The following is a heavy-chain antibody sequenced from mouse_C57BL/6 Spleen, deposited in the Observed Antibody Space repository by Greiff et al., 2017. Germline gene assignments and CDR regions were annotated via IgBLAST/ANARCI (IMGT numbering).Heavy chain of an antibody. CDR2: IDPSDSYT. D-gene: IGHD2-1*01. Sequence: QVQLQQPGAELVMPGASVKLSCKASGYTFTSYWMHWVKQRPGQGLELIGEIDPSDSYTNYNQKFKSKSTLTVDKSSSTAYLQLCSLTSEDSAVYYCARQGFGNYVGFAYCGQGSLCTVSA. CDR3: ARQGFGNYVGFAY. V-gene: IGHV1-69*01. J-gene: IGHJ3*01. CDR1: GYTFTSYW.